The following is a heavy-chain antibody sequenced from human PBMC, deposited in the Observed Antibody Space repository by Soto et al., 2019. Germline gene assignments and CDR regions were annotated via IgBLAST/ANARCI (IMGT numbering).Heavy chain of an antibody. CDR1: GFTFSSYS. CDR3: ASILEWSRTDYYYYGMDV. CDR2: ISSSSSTI. J-gene: IGHJ6*02. D-gene: IGHD3-3*01. Sequence: PVGSLRLSCAASGFTFSSYSMNWVRQAPGKGLEWVSYISSSSSTIYYADSVKGRFTISRDNAKNSLYLQMNSLRDEDTAVYYCASILEWSRTDYYYYGMDVWGQGTTVP. V-gene: IGHV3-48*02.